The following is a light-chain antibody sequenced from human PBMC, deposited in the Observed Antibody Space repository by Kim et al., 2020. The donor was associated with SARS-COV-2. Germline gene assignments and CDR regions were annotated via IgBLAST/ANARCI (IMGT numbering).Light chain of an antibody. V-gene: IGKV3-15*01. CDR2: GAS. CDR1: ESIYSN. CDR3: QQYNNGPPYT. Sequence: EIVMTQSPATLSVSPGERVTLSCRASESIYSNLAWYQQKPGQAPRLLIYGASTRATGIPARFSGSGSGTEFTLTISSLQSEDFAVYYCQQYNNGPPYTFGQGTKLEI. J-gene: IGKJ2*01.